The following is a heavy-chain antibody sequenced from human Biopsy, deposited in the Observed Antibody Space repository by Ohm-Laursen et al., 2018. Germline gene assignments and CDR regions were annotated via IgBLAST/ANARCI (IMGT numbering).Heavy chain of an antibody. Sequence: SLRLSCAASGFSFSDYHMRWIRQAPGRGLEWVSYISGGGTIYYGDSMKGRVTISRDNAKNSLYLQMHSLRAEDTAVYYCAKWAGHDYGRNPANDPFDMWGQGTVVTVSS. V-gene: IGHV3-11*01. D-gene: IGHD4-23*01. CDR1: GFSFSDYH. CDR2: ISGGGTI. J-gene: IGHJ3*02. CDR3: AKWAGHDYGRNPANDPFDM.